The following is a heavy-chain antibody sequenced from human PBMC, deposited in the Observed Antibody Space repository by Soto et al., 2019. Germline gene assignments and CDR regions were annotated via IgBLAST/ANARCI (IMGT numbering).Heavy chain of an antibody. CDR1: GFTFSSYA. J-gene: IGHJ3*02. V-gene: IGHV3-23*01. D-gene: IGHD3-22*01. Sequence: PGGSLRLSCAASGFTFSSYAMSWVRQAPGKGLEWVSAISGSGGSTYYADSVKGRFTISRDNSKNTLYLQMNSLRAEDTAVYYCAKDRPLGYDSSGYYPDAFDIWGQGTMVTVSS. CDR3: AKDRPLGYDSSGYYPDAFDI. CDR2: ISGSGGST.